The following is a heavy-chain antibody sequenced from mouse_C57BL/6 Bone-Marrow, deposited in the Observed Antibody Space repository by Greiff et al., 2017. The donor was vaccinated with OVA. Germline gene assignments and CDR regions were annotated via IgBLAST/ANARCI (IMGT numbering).Heavy chain of an antibody. CDR3: ARREYYAMDY. V-gene: IGHV1-81*01. Sequence: QVQLQQSGAELARPGASVKLSCKASGYTFTSYGISWVKQRTGQGLEWIGEIYPRSGNTYYNEKFKGKATLTADKSSSTAYMELRSLTSEDSAFYFCARREYYAMDYWGQGTSVTVSS. CDR1: GYTFTSYG. J-gene: IGHJ4*01. CDR2: IYPRSGNT.